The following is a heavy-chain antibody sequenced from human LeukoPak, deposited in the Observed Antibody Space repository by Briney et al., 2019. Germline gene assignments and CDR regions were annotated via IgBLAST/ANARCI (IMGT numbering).Heavy chain of an antibody. CDR1: GFSFSDYY. J-gene: IGHJ4*02. Sequence: RGSLRLSCAASGFSFSDYYMSWIRQTPGKGLEWVSYISSSGSTIYYADSVKGRFTISRDNAKNSLYLQMNSLRAEDTAVYYCAREMDRGVIDYWGQGTLVTVSS. V-gene: IGHV3-11*01. D-gene: IGHD3-10*01. CDR3: AREMDRGVIDY. CDR2: ISSSGSTI.